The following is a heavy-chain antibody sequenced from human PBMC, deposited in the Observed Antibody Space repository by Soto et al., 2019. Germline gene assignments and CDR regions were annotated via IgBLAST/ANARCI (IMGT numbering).Heavy chain of an antibody. Sequence: ASVKVSCKASGGTFSSYAISWVRQAPGQGLEWMGGIIPIFGTANYAQKFQGRVTITADESTSTAYMELSSLRSEDTAVYYCASKVQGAAAGHYYYYMDVWGKGTTVTVSS. J-gene: IGHJ6*03. V-gene: IGHV1-69*13. CDR1: GGTFSSYA. CDR2: IIPIFGTA. CDR3: ASKVQGAAAGHYYYYMDV. D-gene: IGHD6-13*01.